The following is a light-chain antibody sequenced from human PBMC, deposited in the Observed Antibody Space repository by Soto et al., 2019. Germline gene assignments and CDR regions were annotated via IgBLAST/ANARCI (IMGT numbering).Light chain of an antibody. J-gene: IGKJ1*01. V-gene: IGKV1-27*01. CDR3: HSYDSSPSWT. CDR1: QGIYNY. CDR2: GAS. Sequence: DIQMTQSPSSLSASIGDRVTSTCRASQGIYNYLAWYQQKPGEVPKLLIFGASAVQSGVPSRFSGGGSGTSFTLTITNLQPEDVATYYCHSYDSSPSWTFGQGTRVEI.